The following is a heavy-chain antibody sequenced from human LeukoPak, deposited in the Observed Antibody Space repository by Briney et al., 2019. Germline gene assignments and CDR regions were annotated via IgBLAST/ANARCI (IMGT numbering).Heavy chain of an antibody. CDR1: GGSISSSTYY. CDR3: ARGWQQQLVRGVGWFDP. V-gene: IGHV4-39*01. Sequence: SETLSLTCTVSGGSISSSTYYWGWIRQPPGKGLEWIGSIYYSGSTYYNPSLKSRVTISADTSKNQFSLKLSSVTAADTAVYYCARGWQQQLVRGVGWFDPWGQGTLVTVSS. J-gene: IGHJ5*02. CDR2: IYYSGST. D-gene: IGHD6-13*01.